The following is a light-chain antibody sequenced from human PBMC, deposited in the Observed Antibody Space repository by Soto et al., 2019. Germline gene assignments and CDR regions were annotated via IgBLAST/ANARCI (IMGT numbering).Light chain of an antibody. V-gene: IGKV3-11*01. CDR3: QQRGLWPPLT. Sequence: EIVLTQSQATLSLSPGDRATLSCTASQSISSSLAWYQHRPGQAPRLLVCDATDRATGIPARFSGSGSGTNFTLTISSLEPEDSAVYYCQQRGLWPPLTFGQGTRLEIK. CDR2: DAT. J-gene: IGKJ5*01. CDR1: QSISSS.